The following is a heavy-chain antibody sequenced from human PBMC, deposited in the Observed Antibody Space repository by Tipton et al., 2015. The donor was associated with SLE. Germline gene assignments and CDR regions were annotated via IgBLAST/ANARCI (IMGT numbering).Heavy chain of an antibody. J-gene: IGHJ3*02. CDR3: GGGWTAGSDAFVI. D-gene: IGHD1-26*01. CDR1: GGSISSSSYY. V-gene: IGHV4-39*07. Sequence: TLSLTCTVSGGSISSSSYYWGWIRQPPGKGLEWIGSIYYSGSTYYNPSLKSRVTISVDTSKNQFSLKLSSMTAADTAVYYCGGGWTAGSDAFVIWGQGTMVTVSS. CDR2: IYYSGST.